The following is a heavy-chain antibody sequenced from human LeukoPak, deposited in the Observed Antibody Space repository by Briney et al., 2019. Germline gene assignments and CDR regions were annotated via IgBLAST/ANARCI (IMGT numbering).Heavy chain of an antibody. CDR2: INPSGGST. D-gene: IGHD6-13*01. V-gene: IGHV1-46*01. Sequence: ASVKVSCKASGYTFTSYYMHWVRQAPGQGLEWMGIINPSGGSTSYAQKFQGRVTMTRDTSASTVYMGLSSLRSEDTAVYYCARGPGYSSSWAYYFDYWGLGTLVTVSS. CDR1: GYTFTSYY. J-gene: IGHJ4*02. CDR3: ARGPGYSSSWAYYFDY.